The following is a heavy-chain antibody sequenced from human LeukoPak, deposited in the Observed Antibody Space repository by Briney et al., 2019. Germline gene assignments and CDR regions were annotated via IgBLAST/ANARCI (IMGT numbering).Heavy chain of an antibody. D-gene: IGHD5-24*01. Sequence: GGSLRLSCAASGFTFSSYGMHWVRQAPGKGLEWVAFIRYDGSNKYYADSVKGRFTISRDNSKNTLYLQMNSLRADDTAVYFCAKSGYNRFDYWGQGTLVTVSS. CDR1: GFTFSSYG. CDR3: AKSGYNRFDY. V-gene: IGHV3-30*02. CDR2: IRYDGSNK. J-gene: IGHJ4*02.